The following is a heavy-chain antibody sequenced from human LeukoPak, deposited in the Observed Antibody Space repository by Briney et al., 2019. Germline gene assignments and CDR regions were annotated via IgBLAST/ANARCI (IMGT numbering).Heavy chain of an antibody. CDR3: ARDAYSTMRRYYYYHYMDV. V-gene: IGHV3-7*01. D-gene: IGHD4-11*01. J-gene: IGHJ6*03. Sequence: GGSLRLSCAASGFTFSSYWMSWVRQAPGKGLEWVANIKQDGSEKYYVDSVKGRFTISRDSAKNSLYLQMNSLRAEDTAVYYCARDAYSTMRRYYYYHYMDVWGKGTTVTVSS. CDR1: GFTFSSYW. CDR2: IKQDGSEK.